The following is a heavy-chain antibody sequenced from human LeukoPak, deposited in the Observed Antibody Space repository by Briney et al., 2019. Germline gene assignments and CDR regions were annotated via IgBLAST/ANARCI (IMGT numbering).Heavy chain of an antibody. CDR3: ARGGSSWSFDY. CDR1: GYTFTTYD. V-gene: IGHV1-18*01. D-gene: IGHD6-13*01. J-gene: IGHJ4*02. Sequence: GASVKVSCKASGYTFTTYDITWVRQAPGQGLGWMGRISAYNGNTYYAQKLQGRVTMTTDTSTTTAYMELRSLRSDDTAVYYCARGGSSWSFDYWGQGTLVTVSS. CDR2: ISAYNGNT.